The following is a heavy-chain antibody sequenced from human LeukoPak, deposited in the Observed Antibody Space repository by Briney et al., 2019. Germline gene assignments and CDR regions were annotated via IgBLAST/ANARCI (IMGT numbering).Heavy chain of an antibody. CDR1: GGSISSYY. CDR3: ARVRNSSSWYTLGWYFDL. Sequence: PSETLSLTCTVSGGSISSYYWSWIRQPAGKGLECIGRIYTSGSTNYNPSLKSRVTMSVDTSKNQFSLRLSSVTAADTAVYYCARVRNSSSWYTLGWYFDLWGRGTLVTVSS. V-gene: IGHV4-4*07. D-gene: IGHD6-13*01. CDR2: IYTSGST. J-gene: IGHJ2*01.